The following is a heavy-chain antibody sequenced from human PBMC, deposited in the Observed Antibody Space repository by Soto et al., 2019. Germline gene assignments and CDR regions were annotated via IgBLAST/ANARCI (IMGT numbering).Heavy chain of an antibody. CDR3: ATSIPSRKWSGFEY. V-gene: IGHV3-72*01. D-gene: IGHD2-15*01. Sequence: EVQLVESGGGLVQPGGSLRLSCAASGFSFSDHHMDWVRQAPGKGLEWVGRTRNKAYSYTTEYAAYLRGRFTIARDDSKDSLYLQMDSLKTEDTAVYYCATSIPSRKWSGFEYWGGGTLVTVSS. J-gene: IGHJ4*02. CDR2: TRNKAYSYTT. CDR1: GFSFSDHH.